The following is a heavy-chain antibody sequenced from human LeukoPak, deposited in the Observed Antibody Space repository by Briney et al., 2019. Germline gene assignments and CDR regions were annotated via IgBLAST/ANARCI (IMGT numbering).Heavy chain of an antibody. CDR1: GGSISSGGYS. Sequence: SETLSLTCAVSGGSISSGGYSWSWIRQPPGKGLEWIGYIYHSESTYYNPSLKSRVTISVDRSKNQFSLKLSSVTAADTAVYYCARGGSWFGELSYWGQGTLVTVSS. CDR2: IYHSEST. V-gene: IGHV4-30-2*01. CDR3: ARGGSWFGELSY. D-gene: IGHD3-10*01. J-gene: IGHJ4*02.